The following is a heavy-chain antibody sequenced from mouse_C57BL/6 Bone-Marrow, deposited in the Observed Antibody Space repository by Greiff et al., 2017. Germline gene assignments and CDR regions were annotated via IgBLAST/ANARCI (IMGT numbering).Heavy chain of an antibody. Sequence: VKLQQPGAELVKPGASVKLSCKASGYTFTSYWMHWVKQRPGQGLEWIGMIHPNSGSTNYNEKFKSKATLTVDKSSSTAYMQLSSLTSEDSAFYYGARYYGNDYRGEGTTLTVTS. J-gene: IGHJ2*01. CDR2: IHPNSGST. CDR3: ARYYGNDY. CDR1: GYTFTSYW. D-gene: IGHD1-2*01. V-gene: IGHV1-64*01.